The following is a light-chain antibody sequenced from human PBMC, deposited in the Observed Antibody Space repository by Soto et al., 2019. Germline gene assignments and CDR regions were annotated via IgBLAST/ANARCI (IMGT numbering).Light chain of an antibody. Sequence: EIVLTQSPATLSLSPGERATLSCRASQSVSSYLAWYQQKPGQAPRLLIYDASNRATGIPARFSGSGSGTDFTLTIISLEREYFAVYYWQQRSNWPLTFGGGTKVEIK. J-gene: IGKJ4*02. CDR2: DAS. CDR1: QSVSSY. CDR3: QQRSNWPLT. V-gene: IGKV3-11*01.